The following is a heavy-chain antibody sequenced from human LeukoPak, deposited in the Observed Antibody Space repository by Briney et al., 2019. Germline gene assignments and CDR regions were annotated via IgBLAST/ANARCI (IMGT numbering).Heavy chain of an antibody. Sequence: GGSLRLSCAASGFIFDDYTMHWVRQAPGKGLEWVSLISWDGGSTYYADSVKGRFTISRDNSKNSLYLQMNSLRTEDTALYYCAKGPDGYGYYFDYWGQGTMVTVSS. V-gene: IGHV3-43*01. D-gene: IGHD5-24*01. CDR3: AKGPDGYGYYFDY. J-gene: IGHJ4*02. CDR2: ISWDGGST. CDR1: GFIFDDYT.